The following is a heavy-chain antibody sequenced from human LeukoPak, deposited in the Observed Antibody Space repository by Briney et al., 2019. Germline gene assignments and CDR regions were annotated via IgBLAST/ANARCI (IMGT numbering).Heavy chain of an antibody. V-gene: IGHV1-2*02. Sequence: ASVKVSCKASGYTFTGYYMHWVGQAPGQGLEWMGWINPNSGGTNYAQKFQGRVTMTRDTSISTAYMELSRLRSDDTAVYYCASADTYYYGSGSPNPPFDPWGQGTLVTVSS. CDR3: ASADTYYYGSGSPNPPFDP. CDR1: GYTFTGYY. J-gene: IGHJ5*02. CDR2: INPNSGGT. D-gene: IGHD3-10*01.